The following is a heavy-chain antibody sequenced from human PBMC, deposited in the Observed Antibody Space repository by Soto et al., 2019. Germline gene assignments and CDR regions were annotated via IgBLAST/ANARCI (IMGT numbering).Heavy chain of an antibody. CDR1: GFTFSSYA. D-gene: IGHD3-3*01. Sequence: GGSLRLSCAASGFTFSSYAMSWARQAPGKGLEWVSAISGSGGSTYYADSVKGRFTISRDNSKNTLYLQMNSLRAEDTAVYYCAKAPRAGSYYDFWSGYFDWGQGTLVTVSS. CDR2: ISGSGGST. V-gene: IGHV3-23*01. CDR3: AKAPRAGSYYDFWSGYFD. J-gene: IGHJ4*02.